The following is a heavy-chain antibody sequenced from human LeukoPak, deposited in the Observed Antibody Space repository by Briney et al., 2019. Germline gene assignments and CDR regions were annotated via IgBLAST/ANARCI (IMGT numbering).Heavy chain of an antibody. Sequence: SETLSLTCTVSGGSISSGDYYWSWICQPPGKGLEWIGYIYYSGSTNYNPSLKSRVTISVDTSKNQFSLKLSSVTAADTAVYYCARLRGVNYYDSSGYYYFDYWGQGTLVTVSS. D-gene: IGHD3-22*01. V-gene: IGHV4-61*08. CDR1: GGSISSGDYY. J-gene: IGHJ4*02. CDR3: ARLRGVNYYDSSGYYYFDY. CDR2: IYYSGST.